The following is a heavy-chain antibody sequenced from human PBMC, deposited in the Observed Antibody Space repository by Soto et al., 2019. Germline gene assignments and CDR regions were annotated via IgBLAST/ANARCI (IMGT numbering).Heavy chain of an antibody. CDR2: LYYSGST. CDR1: GGSVSSDSNY. J-gene: IGHJ6*02. CDR3: ASNVDTAIAYYCYYDMDV. Sequence: SETLSLTCTASGGSVSSDSNYWSWIRQPPGKGLEGIGYLYYSGSTNYSPSLKIRFTISVDTSKIQFSLKLRFVTAADTAVYYCASNVDTAIAYYCYYDMDVWGQVTTVTVSS. V-gene: IGHV4-61*01. D-gene: IGHD5-18*01.